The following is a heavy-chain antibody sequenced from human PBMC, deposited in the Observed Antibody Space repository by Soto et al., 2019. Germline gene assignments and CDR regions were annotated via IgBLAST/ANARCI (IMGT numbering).Heavy chain of an antibody. V-gene: IGHV3-74*01. CDR3: ARGDRGAFDL. J-gene: IGHJ3*01. D-gene: IGHD1-26*01. CDR1: GFTFSYYW. CDR2: IHSDGSST. Sequence: PGGSLRLSCAVSGFTFSYYWMHWVRQAPGKGLVWVSRIHSDGSSTTYADFVKGRFIISRDNARNTVDLQMNSVRVEDTAVYYCARGDRGAFDLWGQGTVVTVSS.